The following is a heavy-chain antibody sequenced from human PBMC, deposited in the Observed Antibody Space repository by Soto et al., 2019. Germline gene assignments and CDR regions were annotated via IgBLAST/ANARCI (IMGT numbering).Heavy chain of an antibody. CDR3: ARDTMGATGYGMDV. CDR2: ISSSSSDI. V-gene: IGHV3-21*01. D-gene: IGHD1-26*01. J-gene: IGHJ6*02. CDR1: GFTFSSYS. Sequence: GGSLRLSCAATGFTFSSYSMNWVRQAPGKGLEWVSSISSSSSDIYYADSVKGRFTISRDNAKNSLYLQMNSLRAEDTAVDCGARDTMGATGYGMDVWCQGTTVIVSS.